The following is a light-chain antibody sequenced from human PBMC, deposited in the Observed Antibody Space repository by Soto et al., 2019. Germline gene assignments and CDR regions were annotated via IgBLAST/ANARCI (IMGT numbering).Light chain of an antibody. V-gene: IGLV1-51*01. CDR1: SSNIGNNY. CDR2: DNN. CDR3: GTWDSSLSAGGEGV. J-gene: IGLJ2*01. Sequence: QSVLTQPPSVSAAPGQKVTISCSGSSSNIGNNYVSWYQQLPGTAPKLLIYDNNKRPSGIPDRFSGSKSGTSATLDITGLQTGDEADYYCGTWDSSLSAGGEGVFGGGTKLTVL.